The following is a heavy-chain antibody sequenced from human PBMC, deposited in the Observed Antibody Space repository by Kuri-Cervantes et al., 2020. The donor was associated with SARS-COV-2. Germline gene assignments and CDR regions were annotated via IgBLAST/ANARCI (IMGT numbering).Heavy chain of an antibody. J-gene: IGHJ3*02. CDR1: GFTVSSNY. CDR2: IY. V-gene: IGHV3-66*02. CDR3: ATKPPGVNDAFDI. Sequence: GESLKISCAASGFTVSSNYMSWVRQAPGKGLEWVSVIYVKGRFTISRDNSKNTLYLQMNSLRAEDTAVYYCATKPPGVNDAFDIWGQGTMVTVSS. D-gene: IGHD1-14*01.